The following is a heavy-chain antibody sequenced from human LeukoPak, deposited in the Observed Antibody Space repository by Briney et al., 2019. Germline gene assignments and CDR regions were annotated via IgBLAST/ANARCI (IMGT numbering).Heavy chain of an antibody. CDR1: GGSISSSGYY. J-gene: IGHJ1*01. CDR2: IYYSGST. D-gene: IGHD6-13*01. CDR3: ARVYSSSWNSGYFQH. V-gene: IGHV4-39*07. Sequence: SETLCLTCTVSGGSISSSGYYWGWIRQPPGKGLEWIGSIYYSGSTYYNPSLKSRVTISVDTSKNQFSLKLSSVTAADTAVYYCARVYSSSWNSGYFQHWGQGTLVTVSS.